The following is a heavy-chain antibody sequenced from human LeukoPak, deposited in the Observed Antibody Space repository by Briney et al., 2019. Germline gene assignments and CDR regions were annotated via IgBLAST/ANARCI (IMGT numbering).Heavy chain of an antibody. CDR2: IYYSGST. J-gene: IGHJ4*02. CDR1: GGSTSSSSYY. D-gene: IGHD3-22*01. CDR3: ARTFPYYYDSSGYSTYDY. Sequence: SETLSLTCTVSGGSTSSSSYYWGWIRQPPGKGLEWIGSIYYSGSTYYNPSLKSRVTISVDTSKNQFSLKLSSVTAADTAVYYCARTFPYYYDSSGYSTYDYWGQGTLVTVSS. V-gene: IGHV4-39*07.